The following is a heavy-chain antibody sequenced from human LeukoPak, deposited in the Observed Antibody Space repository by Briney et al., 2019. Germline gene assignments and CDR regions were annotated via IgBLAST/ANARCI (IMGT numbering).Heavy chain of an antibody. CDR1: GYSISSGYY. Sequence: PSETLSLTCTVSGYSISSGYYWGWIRQPPGKGLEWIGSIYHSGSTYYNPSLKSRVTISVDTSKNQFSLKLSSVTAADTAVYYCARGTWELLPDYWGQGTLVTVSS. CDR3: ARGTWELLPDY. CDR2: IYHSGST. D-gene: IGHD1-26*01. V-gene: IGHV4-38-2*02. J-gene: IGHJ4*02.